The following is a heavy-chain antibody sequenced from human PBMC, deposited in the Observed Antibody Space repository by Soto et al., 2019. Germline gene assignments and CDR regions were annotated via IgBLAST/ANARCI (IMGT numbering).Heavy chain of an antibody. CDR1: GFTFSSYG. CDR3: AKDRGARSSSWYSNWSDP. CDR2: ISYDGSNK. J-gene: IGHJ5*02. Sequence: QVQLVESGGGVVQPGRSLRLSCAASGFTFSSYGMHWVRQAPGKGLEWVAVISYDGSNKYYADSVKGRFTISRDNSKNTLYLQMNSLRAEDTAVYYCAKDRGARSSSWYSNWSDPWGQGTLVTVSS. D-gene: IGHD6-13*01. V-gene: IGHV3-30*18.